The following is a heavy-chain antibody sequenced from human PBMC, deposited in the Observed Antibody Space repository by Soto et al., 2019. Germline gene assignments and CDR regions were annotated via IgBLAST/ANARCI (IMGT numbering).Heavy chain of an antibody. V-gene: IGHV3-33*01. Sequence: QVQLVESGGGVVQPGRSLRLSCAASGFTFSSYGMHWVRQAPGKGLEWVAVIWYDGSNKYYADSVKGRFTISRDNSKXXXXXXXXXLRAEDTAVYYCAREDWFDPWGQGTLVTVSS. J-gene: IGHJ5*02. CDR1: GFTFSSYG. CDR2: IWYDGSNK. CDR3: AREDWFDP.